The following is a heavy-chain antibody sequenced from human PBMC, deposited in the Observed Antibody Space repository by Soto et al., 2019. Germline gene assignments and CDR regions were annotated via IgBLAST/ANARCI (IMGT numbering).Heavy chain of an antibody. J-gene: IGHJ4*02. CDR1: GGSVGSGSYY. CDR3: ARVRVCGGSCYFFDY. V-gene: IGHV4-61*01. D-gene: IGHD2-15*01. CDR2: IYYSGST. Sequence: PSETLSLTCTVSGGSVGSGSYYWSWIRQPPGKGLEWIGYIYYSGSTNYNPSLKSRVTISVDTSKNQFSLKLSSVTAADTAVYYFARVRVCGGSCYFFDYWGQGTLVTVSS.